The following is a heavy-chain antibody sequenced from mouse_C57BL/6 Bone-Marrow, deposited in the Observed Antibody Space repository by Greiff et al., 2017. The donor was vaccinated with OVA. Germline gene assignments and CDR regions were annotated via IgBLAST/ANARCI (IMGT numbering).Heavy chain of an antibody. J-gene: IGHJ2*01. CDR3: AREGVYFDY. CDR1: GFTFSSYA. V-gene: IGHV5-4*01. CDR2: ISDGGSYT. Sequence: EVKLMESGGGLVKPGGSLKLSCAASGFTFSSYAMSWVRQTPEKRLEWVATISDGGSYTYYPDNVKGRFTISRDNAKNNLYLQMSHLKSEDTAMYYCAREGVYFDYWGQGTTLTVSS.